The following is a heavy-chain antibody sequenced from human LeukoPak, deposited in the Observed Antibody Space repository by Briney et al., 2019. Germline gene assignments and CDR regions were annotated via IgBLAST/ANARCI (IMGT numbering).Heavy chain of an antibody. CDR3: TTIKFHAYYYYYYMDV. Sequence: PGGSLRLSCAASGFTFSNAWMSWVRQAPGKGLEWVGRIKSKTDGGTTDYAAPVKGRFTISRDDSKNTLYLQMNSLKTEDTAVYYCTTIKFHAYYYYYYMDVWGKGTTVTVSS. V-gene: IGHV3-15*01. J-gene: IGHJ6*03. CDR2: IKSKTDGGTT. CDR1: GFTFSNAW.